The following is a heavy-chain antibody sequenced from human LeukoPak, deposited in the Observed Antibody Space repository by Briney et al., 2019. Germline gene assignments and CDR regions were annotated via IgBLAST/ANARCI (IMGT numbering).Heavy chain of an antibody. CDR1: GYTFTSYA. CDR2: IIPIFGTA. V-gene: IGHV1-69*06. J-gene: IGHJ4*02. Sequence: ASVKVSCKASGYTFTSYAISWVRQAPGQGLEWMGGIIPIFGTANYAQKFQGRVTITADKSTSTAYMELSSLRSEDTAVYYCARAARPLRSSYFDYWGQGTLVTVSS. D-gene: IGHD6-6*01. CDR3: ARAARPLRSSYFDY.